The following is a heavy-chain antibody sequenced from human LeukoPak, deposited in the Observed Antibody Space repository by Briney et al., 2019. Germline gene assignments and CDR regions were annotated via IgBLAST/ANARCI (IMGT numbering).Heavy chain of an antibody. CDR2: MNPNSGNT. V-gene: IGHV1-8*01. D-gene: IGHD3-22*01. J-gene: IGHJ3*01. CDR1: GYTFTSYD. CDR3: ARGFPYYDSSGYYYGDAFDV. Sequence: ASVKVSCKASGYTFTSYDINWVRQATGQGLEWMGWMNPNSGNTGYAQKFQGRVTMTRNTSISTAYMELSSLRSEDTAVYYCARGFPYYDSSGYYYGDAFDVWGQGTMVTVSS.